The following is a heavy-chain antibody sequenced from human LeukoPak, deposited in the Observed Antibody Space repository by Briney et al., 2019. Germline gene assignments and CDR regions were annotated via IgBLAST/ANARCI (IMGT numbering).Heavy chain of an antibody. D-gene: IGHD2-15*01. V-gene: IGHV3-48*01. CDR3: TRDGRVAYEMDV. CDR1: GFRFSRYA. J-gene: IGHJ6*02. Sequence: GGSLRLSCVGSGFRFSRYAMSWVRQAPGKGLEWVSYISPGTIYYADSVKGRFTISRDNAKNSLYLQMNSLRAEDTAVYYCTRDGRVAYEMDVWGQGTTVTVSS. CDR2: ISPGTI.